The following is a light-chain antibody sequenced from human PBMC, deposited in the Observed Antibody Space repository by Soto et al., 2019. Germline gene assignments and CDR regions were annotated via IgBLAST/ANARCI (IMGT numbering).Light chain of an antibody. J-gene: IGKJ4*01. CDR2: DAS. V-gene: IGKV3-11*01. CDR1: QSVSSY. Sequence: EIVLTQSPATLSLSPGERATLSCRASQSVSSYLAWDQQKPGQAPTLLIYDASNRATGIPARFSGSGSGTDFTHTISSLEPEDFPVYYCQQRSNWPLTFGGGTKVEIK. CDR3: QQRSNWPLT.